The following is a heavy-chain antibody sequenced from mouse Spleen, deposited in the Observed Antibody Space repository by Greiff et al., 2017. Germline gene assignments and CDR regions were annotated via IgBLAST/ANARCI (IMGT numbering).Heavy chain of an antibody. CDR3: AREVTGPFAY. Sequence: VQLQQSGAELAKPGASVKMSCKASGYTFTSYWMHWVKQRPGQGLEWIGYINPSTGYTEYNQKFKDKATLTADKSSSTAYMQLSSLTSEDSAVYYCAREVTGPFAYWGQGTLVTVSA. CDR2: INPSTGYT. V-gene: IGHV1-7*01. CDR1: GYTFTSYW. J-gene: IGHJ3*01. D-gene: IGHD2-1*01.